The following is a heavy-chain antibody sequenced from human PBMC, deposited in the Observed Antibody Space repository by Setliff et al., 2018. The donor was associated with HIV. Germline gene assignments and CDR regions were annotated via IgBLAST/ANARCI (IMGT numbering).Heavy chain of an antibody. Sequence: KTSETLSLTCTVSGGSISSHYWSLIRQPPGKGLESIGYIYYTGSTNSNPPRRSRVTISLDTSKNHFSLKLNSVTDADTAVYYCARGGYQRGYTYGSFDYWGQGTLVTVSS. CDR3: ARGGYQRGYTYGSFDY. CDR2: IYYTGST. V-gene: IGHV4-59*11. J-gene: IGHJ4*02. D-gene: IGHD5-18*01. CDR1: GGSISSHY.